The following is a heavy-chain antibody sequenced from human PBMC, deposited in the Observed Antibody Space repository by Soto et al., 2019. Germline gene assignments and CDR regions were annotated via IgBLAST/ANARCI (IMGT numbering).Heavy chain of an antibody. J-gene: IGHJ4*02. V-gene: IGHV4-59*01. CDR3: ARAVYYYDSSGYSIFDY. CDR1: GGSISSYY. D-gene: IGHD3-22*01. CDR2: IYYSGST. Sequence: PSETLSLTCTVSGGSISSYYWSWIRQPPGKGLEWIGYIYYSGSTNYNPSLKSRVTISVDTSKNQFSLKLSSVTAADTAVYYCARAVYYYDSSGYSIFDYWGQGTLVTVSS.